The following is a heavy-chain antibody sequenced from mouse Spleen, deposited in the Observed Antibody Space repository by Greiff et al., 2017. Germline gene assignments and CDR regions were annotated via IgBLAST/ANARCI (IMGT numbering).Heavy chain of an antibody. Sequence: VQLKESGPGLVAPSQSLSITCTVSGFSLTSYGVHWVRQPPGKGLEWLVVIWSDGSTTYNSALKSRLSISKDNSKSQVFLKMNSLQTDDTAMYYCARHGYYDGSYDYYAMDYWGQGTSVTVSS. D-gene: IGHD1-1*01. CDR1: GFSLTSYG. CDR2: IWSDGST. J-gene: IGHJ4*01. CDR3: ARHGYYDGSYDYYAMDY. V-gene: IGHV2-6-1*01.